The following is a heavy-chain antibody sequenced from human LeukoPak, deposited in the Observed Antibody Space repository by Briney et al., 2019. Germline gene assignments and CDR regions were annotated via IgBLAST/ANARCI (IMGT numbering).Heavy chain of an antibody. CDR2: IFHRGIP. V-gene: IGHV4-4*02. D-gene: IGHD1-26*01. Sequence: SETLSLTCAVSGDSISNNWWSWVRQSPGKGLEWIGEIFHRGIPNYNPSLQSRVSMSIDKSNNQLSLRVNSVTAADTAVYYCARGALKWELPPIRARKSYYFDYWGQGTLVTVSS. CDR3: ARGALKWELPPIRARKSYYFDY. J-gene: IGHJ4*02. CDR1: GDSISNNW.